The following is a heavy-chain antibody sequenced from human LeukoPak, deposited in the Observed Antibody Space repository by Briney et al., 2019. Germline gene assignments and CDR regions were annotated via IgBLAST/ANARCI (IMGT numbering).Heavy chain of an antibody. CDR2: IRYDGTNK. CDR1: GFIFSSYG. Sequence: PGGSLRLSCAASGFIFSSYGMHWVRQAPGKGLEWVAFIRYDGTNKYYADSVKGRFTISRDNSKNTLYLQMNSQRAEDTAVYYCAKDHSGSVFPRDFDYWGQGTLVTVSS. D-gene: IGHD1-26*01. V-gene: IGHV3-30*02. CDR3: AKDHSGSVFPRDFDY. J-gene: IGHJ4*02.